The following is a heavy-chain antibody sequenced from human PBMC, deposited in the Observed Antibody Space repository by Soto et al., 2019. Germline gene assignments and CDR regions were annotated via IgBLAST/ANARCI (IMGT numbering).Heavy chain of an antibody. CDR1: GGSLSSYY. D-gene: IGHD5-12*01. V-gene: IGHV4-59*01. Sequence: SETLSLTCTVSGGSLSSYYWSWIRQPPGKGLEWIGYIYYSGSTNYNPSLKSRVTISVDTSKNQFSLKLSSVTAADTAVYYCARGMVEMATITGLFDYWGQGTLVTVSS. J-gene: IGHJ4*02. CDR2: IYYSGST. CDR3: ARGMVEMATITGLFDY.